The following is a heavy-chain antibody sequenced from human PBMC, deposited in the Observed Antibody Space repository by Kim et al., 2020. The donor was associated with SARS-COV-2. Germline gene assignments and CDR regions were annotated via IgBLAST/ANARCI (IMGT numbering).Heavy chain of an antibody. Sequence: TSYAQKFQGRVTMTRDTSTSTVYMELSSLRSEDTAVYYCARDSGYETFSYWGQGTLVTVSS. CDR3: ARDSGYETFSY. CDR2: T. D-gene: IGHD5-12*01. V-gene: IGHV1-46*01. J-gene: IGHJ4*02.